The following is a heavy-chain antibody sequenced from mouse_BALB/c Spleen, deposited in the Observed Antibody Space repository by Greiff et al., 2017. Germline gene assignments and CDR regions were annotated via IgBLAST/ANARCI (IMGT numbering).Heavy chain of an antibody. J-gene: IGHJ3*01. Sequence: EVKVVESGGGLVQPGGSLKLSCAASGFTFSSYGMSWVRQTPDKRLEWVATISSGGSYTYYPDSVKGRFTISRDNAKNTLYLQMSSLKSEDTAMYYCARAEKAWFAYWGQGTLVTVSA. CDR3: ARAEKAWFAY. CDR1: GFTFSSYG. CDR2: ISSGGSYT. V-gene: IGHV5-6*03.